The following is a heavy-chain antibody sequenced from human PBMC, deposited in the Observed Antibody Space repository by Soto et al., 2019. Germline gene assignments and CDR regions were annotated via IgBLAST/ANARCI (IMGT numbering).Heavy chain of an antibody. CDR3: AKDMGY. V-gene: IGHV3-30*18. Sequence: QVQLVESGGGVVQPGRSLRLSCAASGFTFSRYGMHWVRQAPGKGLEWVAVISYDGSNKYYADSVKGRFTISRDNSKNTLYLQMNSLRAEDTAVYYCAKDMGYWGQGTLVTVSS. CDR1: GFTFSRYG. J-gene: IGHJ4*02. D-gene: IGHD3-10*01. CDR2: ISYDGSNK.